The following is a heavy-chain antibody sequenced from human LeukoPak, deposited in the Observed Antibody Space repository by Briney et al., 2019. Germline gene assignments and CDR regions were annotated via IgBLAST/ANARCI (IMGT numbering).Heavy chain of an antibody. CDR2: IYYSGST. D-gene: IGHD1-14*01. V-gene: IGHV4-59*01. Sequence: PSETLSLTCTVSGGSISSYYWSWIRRPPGKGLEWIGYIYYSGSTNYNPSLKSRVTISVDTSKNQFSLKLSSVTAADTAVYYCASSELEPRGGYWGQGTLVTVPS. CDR1: GGSISSYY. CDR3: ASSELEPRGGY. J-gene: IGHJ4*02.